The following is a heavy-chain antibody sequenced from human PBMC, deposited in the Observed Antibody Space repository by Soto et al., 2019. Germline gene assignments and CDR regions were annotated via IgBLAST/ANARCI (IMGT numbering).Heavy chain of an antibody. J-gene: IGHJ6*02. CDR3: ATWGRSLMSMDV. Sequence: QVQLVQSGAGVRKPGASVKVSCKASGYSFTNYGISWVRQAPAQGLEWMGWINAYNGDTNYAQKFQGRVILTTDTSKSTAYMELRSLRSDDTAIYYCATWGRSLMSMDVWGRGTTVTVSS. CDR2: INAYNGDT. D-gene: IGHD3-16*01. V-gene: IGHV1-18*01. CDR1: GYSFTNYG.